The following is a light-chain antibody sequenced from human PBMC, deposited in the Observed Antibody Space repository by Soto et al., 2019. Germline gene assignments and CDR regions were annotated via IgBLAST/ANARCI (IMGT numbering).Light chain of an antibody. CDR1: QSVSSN. Sequence: EIVMTQSPATLSVSPGERATLSCRASQSVSSNLAWYQKKPGQAPRLLIYDASNRATGIPARFSGSGSGTDFTLTISSLEAEDFAVYYCQQRSNWPPITFGQGTRLEIK. J-gene: IGKJ5*01. CDR3: QQRSNWPPIT. CDR2: DAS. V-gene: IGKV3-11*01.